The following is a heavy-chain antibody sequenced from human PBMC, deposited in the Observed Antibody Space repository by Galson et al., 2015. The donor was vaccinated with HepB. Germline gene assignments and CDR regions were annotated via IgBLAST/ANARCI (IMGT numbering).Heavy chain of an antibody. CDR3: ASQLNYSSGWETSHDAFDI. CDR2: IYPGDSDT. V-gene: IGHV5-51*03. J-gene: IGHJ3*02. Sequence: QSGAEVKKPGESLKISCKTSGYSFTDYWIGWVRQMPGKGLEWMGIIYPGDSDTRYSPSFQGQVTISADKSISTAYLQWSSLKASDTAMYYCASQLNYSSGWETSHDAFDIWGQGTMVTVSS. CDR1: GYSFTDYW. D-gene: IGHD6-19*01.